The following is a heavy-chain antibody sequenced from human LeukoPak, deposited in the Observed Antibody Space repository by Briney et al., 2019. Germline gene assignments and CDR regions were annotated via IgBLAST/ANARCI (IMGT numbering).Heavy chain of an antibody. Sequence: GGSLRLSCAASGFTFSNYVMSWVRQAPGKGLEWVSTISGSGGSTYYADSVNGRFTISRDNSKNTLYLQMNSLRAEDTAVYYCAKLGSTWYLYYFDYWGQGILVTVSS. CDR1: GFTFSNYV. V-gene: IGHV3-23*01. D-gene: IGHD6-13*01. CDR2: ISGSGGST. J-gene: IGHJ4*02. CDR3: AKLGSTWYLYYFDY.